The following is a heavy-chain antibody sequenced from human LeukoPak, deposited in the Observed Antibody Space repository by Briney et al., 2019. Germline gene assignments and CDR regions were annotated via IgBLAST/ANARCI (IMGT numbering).Heavy chain of an antibody. J-gene: IGHJ4*02. V-gene: IGHV4-34*01. CDR3: ARGRDTAMPIDY. CDR2: INHSGST. Sequence: SETLSLTCAVYGGSFSGYHWSWIRQPPGKGLEWIGEINHSGSTNYNPSLKSRVTISVDTSKNQFSLKLSSVTAADTAVYYCARGRDTAMPIDYWGQGTLVTVSS. D-gene: IGHD5-18*01. CDR1: GGSFSGYH.